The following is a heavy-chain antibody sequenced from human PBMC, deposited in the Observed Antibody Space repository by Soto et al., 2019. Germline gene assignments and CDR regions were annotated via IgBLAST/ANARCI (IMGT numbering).Heavy chain of an antibody. CDR2: ISGSGGST. J-gene: IGHJ4*02. Sequence: GGSLRLSCAASGFTFSSYAMSWVRQAPGKGLEWVSAISGSGGSTYYADSVKGRFTISRDNSKNTLYLQMNSVRAEDTAVYYCAKIGIDCSSTSCPFDYWGQGTLVTVSS. CDR1: GFTFSSYA. V-gene: IGHV3-23*01. CDR3: AKIGIDCSSTSCPFDY. D-gene: IGHD2-2*01.